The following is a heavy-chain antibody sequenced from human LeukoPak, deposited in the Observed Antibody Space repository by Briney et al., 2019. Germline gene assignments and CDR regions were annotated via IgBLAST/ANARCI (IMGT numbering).Heavy chain of an antibody. J-gene: IGHJ4*02. D-gene: IGHD6-13*01. CDR1: GFTFSTYM. Sequence: PGRSLRLSCAPSGFTFSTYMVHWVRQAPGMGLEWVAVISYDGSNKHYADSVKGRFTISRDNSKNTLYLQMNSLRVEDTAVYYCARDYNSIYYRYDLQNYFDYWGQGTLVTVSS. CDR3: ARDYNSIYYRYDLQNYFDY. V-gene: IGHV3-30-3*01. CDR2: ISYDGSNK.